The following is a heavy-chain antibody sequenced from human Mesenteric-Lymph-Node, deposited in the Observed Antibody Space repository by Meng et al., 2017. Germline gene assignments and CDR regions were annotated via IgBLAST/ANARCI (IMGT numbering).Heavy chain of an antibody. CDR3: ARVEVGITSGDY. CDR2: ISAYNGNT. CDR1: GKTLTKYG. Sequence: QGQRVESRCEVKKPGSSLTFSCKASGKTLTKYGITSVPQAPGQGVEWMGWISAYNGNTNYAQTLQGRVTMTTDTSTSTAYMELRSLRSDDTAVYYCARVEVGITSGDYWGQGTLVTVSS. J-gene: IGHJ4*02. V-gene: IGHV1-18*01. D-gene: IGHD1-26*01.